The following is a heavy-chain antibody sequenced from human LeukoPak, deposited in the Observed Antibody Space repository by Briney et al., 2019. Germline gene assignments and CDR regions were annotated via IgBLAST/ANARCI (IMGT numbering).Heavy chain of an antibody. Sequence: GGSLRLSCAASGFTVSSKYMSWVRQAPGKGLEWVSVIYSDGRTYYADSVKGRFTISRDNPKNTLYLQMNSLRAEDTAVYYCAKDNIVVVVAAVFDYWGQGTLVTVSS. V-gene: IGHV3-53*01. D-gene: IGHD2-15*01. CDR2: IYSDGRT. CDR3: AKDNIVVVVAAVFDY. J-gene: IGHJ4*02. CDR1: GFTVSSKY.